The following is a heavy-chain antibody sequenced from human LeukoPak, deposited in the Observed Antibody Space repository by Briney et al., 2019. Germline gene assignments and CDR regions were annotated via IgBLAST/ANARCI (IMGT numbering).Heavy chain of an antibody. D-gene: IGHD2-15*01. CDR1: GFTFRSYE. Sequence: GGSLRLSCAASGFTFRSYEMNWVRQAPGKGLEWVSAISGSGGSTYYADSVKGRFTISRDNSKNTQSLQMNSLRAEDTAVYYCLGYCSGGSCYSGGYWGQGTLVTVSS. CDR2: ISGSGGST. CDR3: LGYCSGGSCYSGGY. V-gene: IGHV3-23*01. J-gene: IGHJ4*02.